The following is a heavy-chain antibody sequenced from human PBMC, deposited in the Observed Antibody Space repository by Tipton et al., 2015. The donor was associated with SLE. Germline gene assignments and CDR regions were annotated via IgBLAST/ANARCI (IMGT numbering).Heavy chain of an antibody. Sequence: QLVQSGAQVKKPGESLKISCKYSGYQWIVWVRQMPGKGLEWMGIIYPGDSDTRYSPSFQGLVTISVDKSISTAYLQWSSLRASDTAIYYCARREWLNSDNWCDPWGQGTLASVSS. CDR3: ARREWLNSDNWCDP. V-gene: IGHV5-51*03. D-gene: IGHD3-3*01. J-gene: IGHJ5*02. CDR1: GYQW. CDR2: IYPGDSDT.